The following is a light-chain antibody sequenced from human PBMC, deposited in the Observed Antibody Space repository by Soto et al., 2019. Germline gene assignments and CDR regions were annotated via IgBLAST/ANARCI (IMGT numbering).Light chain of an antibody. CDR3: GTWDSSLNGVV. CDR1: SSNIGNNY. V-gene: IGLV1-51*01. Sequence: QSVLTQPPSVSAAPGQRVTISCSGSSSNIGNNYVSWYRQLPGTAPKLLIYDNNRRPSGISDRFSGSKSGTSATLDLTGLQTGDEADYYCGTWDSSLNGVVFGGGTKVTVL. J-gene: IGLJ2*01. CDR2: DNN.